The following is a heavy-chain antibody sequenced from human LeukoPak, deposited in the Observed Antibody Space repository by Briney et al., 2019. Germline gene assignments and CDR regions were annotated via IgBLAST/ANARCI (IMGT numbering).Heavy chain of an antibody. V-gene: IGHV4-34*01. J-gene: IGHJ3*02. CDR1: GGSFSGYY. Sequence: SETLSLTCAVYGGSFSGYYWTWIRQPPGKGLEWIGEINHSGSTNYNPSLKSRVTISVDTSKNQFSLKLSSVTAADTAVYYCARHTWYYGSGSYYNKQADAFDIWGQGTMVTVSS. CDR3: ARHTWYYGSGSYYNKQADAFDI. CDR2: INHSGST. D-gene: IGHD3-10*01.